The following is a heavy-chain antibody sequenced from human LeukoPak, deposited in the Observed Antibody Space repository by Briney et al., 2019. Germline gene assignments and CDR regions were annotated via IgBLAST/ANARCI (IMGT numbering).Heavy chain of an antibody. CDR1: EFTFSSYE. J-gene: IGHJ4*02. CDR2: ISRTGSTI. Sequence: GGSLRLSCAASEFTFSSYEMNWVRQAPGKGLEWVSYISRTGSTIYYADSVKGRFTISRDNAKNSLYLQMNSLRAQDTAVYYCARSTTINSVDYWGQGTLVTVSS. D-gene: IGHD1-26*01. CDR3: ARSTTINSVDY. V-gene: IGHV3-48*03.